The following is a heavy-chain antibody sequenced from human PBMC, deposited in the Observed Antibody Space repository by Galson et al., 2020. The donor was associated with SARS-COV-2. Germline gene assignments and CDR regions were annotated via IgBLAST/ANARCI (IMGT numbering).Heavy chain of an antibody. CDR3: ARGLVGLGYYYGMDG. CDR1: GGSFSGYY. J-gene: IGHJ6*02. D-gene: IGHD3-9*01. CDR2: INHSGST. V-gene: IGHV4-34*01. Sequence: ETSETLSLTCAVYGGSFSGYYWSWIRQPPGKGLEWIGEINHSGSTNYNPSLKSRVTISVDTSKNQFSLKLSSVTAADTAVYYCARGLVGLGYYYGMDGWGQGTTVTVAS.